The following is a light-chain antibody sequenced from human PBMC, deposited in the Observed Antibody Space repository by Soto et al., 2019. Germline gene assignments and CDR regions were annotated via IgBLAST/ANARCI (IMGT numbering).Light chain of an antibody. CDR3: CSYTSSNTLV. V-gene: IGLV2-23*02. CDR1: SSDIGSYDL. J-gene: IGLJ2*01. CDR2: EVN. Sequence: QSVLTQPASVSGSPGQSITLSCTGASSDIGSYDLVSWYQQNPGKTPRLIIYEVNKRPWGVSNRFSGSKSGNTASLTISGLQAEDEADYYCCSYTSSNTLVFGGGTKLTVL.